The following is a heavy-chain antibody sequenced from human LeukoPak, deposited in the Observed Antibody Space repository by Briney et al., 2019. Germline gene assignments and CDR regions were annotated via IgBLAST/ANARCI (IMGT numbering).Heavy chain of an antibody. CDR2: ISAYNGNT. CDR1: GYTLTSYG. D-gene: IGHD1-1*01. J-gene: IGHJ6*02. V-gene: IGHV1-18*01. Sequence: ASVKVSCKASGYTLTSYGISWVRQAPGQGLEWMGWISAYNGNTNYAQKLQGRVTMTTDTSTSTAYMELRSLRSDDTAVYYCARDRALDDYYYGMDVWGQGTTVTVSS. CDR3: ARDRALDDYYYGMDV.